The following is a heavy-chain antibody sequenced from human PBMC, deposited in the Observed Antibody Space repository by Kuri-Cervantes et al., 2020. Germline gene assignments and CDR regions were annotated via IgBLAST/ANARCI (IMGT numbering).Heavy chain of an antibody. Sequence: GSLRLSCTVSNFSITSAYYWGWIRQPPGKGLEWIGSIYHSGNTYFNPSLKSRVTISVDTSKNQFSLKLNSVTAADTAVYYCARGSVKVYFDYWGQGTLVTVSS. CDR2: IYHSGNT. J-gene: IGHJ4*02. V-gene: IGHV4-38-2*02. CDR3: ARGSVKVYFDY. CDR1: NFSITSAYY.